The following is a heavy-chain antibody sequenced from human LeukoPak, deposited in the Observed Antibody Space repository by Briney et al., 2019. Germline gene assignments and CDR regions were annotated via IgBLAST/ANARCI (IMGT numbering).Heavy chain of an antibody. J-gene: IGHJ4*02. D-gene: IGHD6-19*01. CDR2: IYYSGST. Sequence: WETLSLTCTVSGGSISSYYWSWIRQPPGKGLEWIGYIYYSGSTNYNPSLKSRVTISVDTSKNQLSLKLSSVTAADTAVYYCARDWAVAGTFDYWGQGTLVTVSS. CDR3: ARDWAVAGTFDY. CDR1: GGSISSYY. V-gene: IGHV4-59*01.